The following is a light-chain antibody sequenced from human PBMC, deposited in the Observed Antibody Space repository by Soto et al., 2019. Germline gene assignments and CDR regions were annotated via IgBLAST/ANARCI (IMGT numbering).Light chain of an antibody. CDR1: QSVRSTF. CDR3: QQYGSLLFS. V-gene: IGKV3-20*01. J-gene: IGKJ3*01. CDR2: AAS. Sequence: IVLTQSPGTLSLSPGERATLSCRASQSVRSTFLAWYQQKPGQAPRLLIYAASGRATAVPDRFSGRGSGTNYSLTISSLEPEDFAVYYCQQYGSLLFSFGPGTKVDIK.